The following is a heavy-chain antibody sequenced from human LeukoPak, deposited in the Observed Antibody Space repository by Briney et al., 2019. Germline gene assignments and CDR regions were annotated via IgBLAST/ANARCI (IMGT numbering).Heavy chain of an antibody. CDR3: AGSRDGYNFDY. D-gene: IGHD5-24*01. J-gene: IGHJ4*02. CDR2: IYSGGST. Sequence: PGGSLRLSCAASGFTVSSNYMSWVRQAPGKGLEWVSVIYSGGSTYYADSVKGRFTISRDNSKNTLYLQMNSLRAEDTAVYYCAGSRDGYNFDYWGQGTLVTVSS. CDR1: GFTVSSNY. V-gene: IGHV3-53*01.